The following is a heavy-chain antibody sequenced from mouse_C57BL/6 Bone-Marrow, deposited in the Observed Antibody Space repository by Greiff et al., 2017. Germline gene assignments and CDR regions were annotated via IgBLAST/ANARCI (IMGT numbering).Heavy chain of an antibody. CDR2: GQGLEWIG. Sequence: VQLQQSGPELARPWASVKISCQAFYTFSRRVHFAIRATNYWMQWVKQRPGQGLEWIGAIYPGNGDPSYNQKSKGKATLTADKSSSTAYMQLSSLTSEDSAVYYCACRGSSPLGYFDVWGTGTTVTVSS. V-gene: IGHV1-87*01. D-gene: IGHD1-1*01. CDR3: SEDSAVYYCACRGSSPLGYFDV. CDR1: YTFSRRVH. J-gene: IGHJ1*03.